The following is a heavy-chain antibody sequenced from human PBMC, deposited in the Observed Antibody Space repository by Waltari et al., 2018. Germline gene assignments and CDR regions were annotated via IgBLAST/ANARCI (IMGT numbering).Heavy chain of an antibody. J-gene: IGHJ6*02. D-gene: IGHD6-19*01. CDR3: ARDPPDYSTGWSKGHGLDV. Sequence: EVQLVESGGGMVKPGGSLRISCAASGFTFSTYSMNWVLHAPGKGLEWLSSISSSSTYIYYADSLKGRFTISRDNAKNSLYLQMNSLRDEDTAVYFCARDPPDYSTGWSKGHGLDVWGQGTTVTVSS. V-gene: IGHV3-21*02. CDR1: GFTFSTYS. CDR2: ISSSSTYI.